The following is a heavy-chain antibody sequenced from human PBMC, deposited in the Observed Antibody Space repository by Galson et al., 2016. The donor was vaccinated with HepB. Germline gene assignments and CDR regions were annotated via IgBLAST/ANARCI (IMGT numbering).Heavy chain of an antibody. D-gene: IGHD4-17*01. CDR3: ARAVSWDYGDYAGY. CDR2: ISSSSSYI. V-gene: IGHV3-21*01. Sequence: SLRLSCAASGFTFSSYSMHWVRQAPGKGLEWVSSISSSSSYIYYADSVKGRFTISRDNAKNSLYLQMNSLRAEDTAVYYCARAVSWDYGDYAGYWGQGTLVTVPS. CDR1: GFTFSSYS. J-gene: IGHJ4*02.